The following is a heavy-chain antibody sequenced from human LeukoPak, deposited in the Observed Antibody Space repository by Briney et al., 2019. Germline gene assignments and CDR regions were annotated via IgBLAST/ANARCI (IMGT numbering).Heavy chain of an antibody. V-gene: IGHV1-69*05. Sequence: SVKVSYKASGGTFSSYAISWVRQAPGQGLEWMGRIIPIFGTANYAQKFQGRVTITTDESTSTAYMELSSLRSEDTAVYYCARDLAYYDSSGPGYWGQGTLVTVSS. D-gene: IGHD3-22*01. CDR2: IIPIFGTA. J-gene: IGHJ4*02. CDR1: GGTFSSYA. CDR3: ARDLAYYDSSGPGY.